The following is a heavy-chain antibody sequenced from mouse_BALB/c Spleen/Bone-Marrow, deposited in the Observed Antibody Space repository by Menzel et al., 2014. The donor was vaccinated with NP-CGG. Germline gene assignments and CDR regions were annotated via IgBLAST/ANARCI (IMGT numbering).Heavy chain of an antibody. CDR3: ASCGYDGYFYALDY. CDR2: ILPGSDST. V-gene: IGHV1-9*01. J-gene: IGHJ4*01. D-gene: IGHD2-3*01. Sequence: VKLQESGAELMKPGASVKISCKATGYTFSSYWIEWVKQRPGHGLEWIGEILPGSDSTNYNEKFKGKATFTADTSSNTAYMQLSSLTSEDSAVYYCASCGYDGYFYALDYWGQGTSVTVSS. CDR1: GYTFSSYW.